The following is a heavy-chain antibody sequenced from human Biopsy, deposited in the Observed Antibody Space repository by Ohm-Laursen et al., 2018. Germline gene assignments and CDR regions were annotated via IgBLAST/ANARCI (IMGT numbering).Heavy chain of an antibody. CDR2: VYYTGST. V-gene: IGHV4-59*01. CDR1: GDSISSYY. J-gene: IGHJ2*01. D-gene: IGHD3-22*01. Sequence: GTLCLTCTVSGDSISSYYWSWIRQPPGKGLEWIGYVYYTGSTDYNPSLQSRVTISVDTSKNHFSLRLRSVTPADTAIYYCARDRGYYSDRTVPGYFDLWGRGTLVTVSS. CDR3: ARDRGYYSDRTVPGYFDL.